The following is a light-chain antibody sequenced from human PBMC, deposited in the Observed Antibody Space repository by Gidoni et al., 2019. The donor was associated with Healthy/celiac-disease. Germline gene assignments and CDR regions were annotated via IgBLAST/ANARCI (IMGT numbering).Light chain of an antibody. CDR2: GAS. J-gene: IGKJ1*01. CDR1: QSVSSN. V-gene: IGKV3-15*01. CDR3: QQYNNWPPWT. Sequence: VMTQSPATLSVSPGERATLSCRASQSVSSNLAWYQQKPGQAPRLLIYGASTRATGIPARFSGSGSGTEFTLTISSLQSEDFAVYCCQQYNNWPPWTFGQGTKVEIK.